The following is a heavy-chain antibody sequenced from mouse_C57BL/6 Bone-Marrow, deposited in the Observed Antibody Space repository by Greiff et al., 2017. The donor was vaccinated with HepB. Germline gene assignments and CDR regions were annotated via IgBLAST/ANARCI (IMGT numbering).Heavy chain of an antibody. CDR3: ARWGTTVVAPFAY. Sequence: EVKLQQSGPVLVKPGASVKMSCKASGYTFTDYYMNWVKQSHGKSLEWIGVINPYNGGTSYNQKFKGKATLTVDKSSSTAYMELNSLTSEDSAVYYCARWGTTVVAPFAYWGQGTLVTVSA. J-gene: IGHJ3*01. D-gene: IGHD1-1*01. CDR2: INPYNGGT. V-gene: IGHV1-19*01. CDR1: GYTFTDYY.